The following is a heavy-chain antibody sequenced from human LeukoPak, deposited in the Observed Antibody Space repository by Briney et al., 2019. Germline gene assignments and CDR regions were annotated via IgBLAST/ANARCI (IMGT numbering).Heavy chain of an antibody. D-gene: IGHD5-12*01. CDR1: GGSFSGYY. J-gene: IGHJ4*02. Sequence: SETLSLTCVVYGGSFSGYYWSWIRQLPGKGLEWIGEINHSGSTNYNPSLKSRVTISVDTSKNQFSLKLSSVTAADTAVYYCARQDIVATMLFDYWGQGTLVTVSS. V-gene: IGHV4-34*01. CDR3: ARQDIVATMLFDY. CDR2: INHSGST.